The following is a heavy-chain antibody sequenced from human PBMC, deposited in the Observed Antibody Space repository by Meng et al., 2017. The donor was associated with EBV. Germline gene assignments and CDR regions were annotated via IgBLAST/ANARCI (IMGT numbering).Heavy chain of an antibody. CDR2: LIPMVGAP. CDR3: ASESGRGFTPDY. Sequence: QGQLRQVGAEVKKPGSSVKVSCRTSGGTFRSDAVSWVRQAPGQGLEWMGGLIPMVGAPHYAQKFQGRVTIIADESTSTHSMELNSLRSEDTAMYYCASESGRGFTPDYWGQGTLVTVSS. J-gene: IGHJ4*02. D-gene: IGHD3-10*01. CDR1: GGTFRSDA. V-gene: IGHV1-69*01.